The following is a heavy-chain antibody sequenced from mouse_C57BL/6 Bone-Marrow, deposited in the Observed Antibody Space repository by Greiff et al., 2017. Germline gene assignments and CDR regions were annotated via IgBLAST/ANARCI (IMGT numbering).Heavy chain of an antibody. CDR1: GFNIKDDY. CDR3: TRPTGDWYFDV. D-gene: IGHD4-1*02. CDR2: IDPENGDT. J-gene: IGHJ1*03. V-gene: IGHV14-4*01. Sequence: EVKLVESGAELVRPGASVKLSCTASGFNIKDDYMHWVKQRPEQGLEWIGWIDPENGDTEYASKFQGKATITADTSSNTAYLQLSSLTSEDIAVYYCTRPTGDWYFDVWGTGTTVTVSS.